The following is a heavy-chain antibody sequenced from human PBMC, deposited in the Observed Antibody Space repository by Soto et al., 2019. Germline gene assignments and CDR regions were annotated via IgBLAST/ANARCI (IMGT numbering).Heavy chain of an antibody. V-gene: IGHV1-46*01. D-gene: IGHD5-18*01. Sequence: ASVKVSCKASGYTFTSYYMHWVRQAPGQGLEWMGIINPSGGSTSYAQKFQGRVTMTRDTSTSTVYMELSSLRSEDTAVYYCATNVDTLLWMDYYYGMDVWGQGXTVTVYS. CDR3: ATNVDTLLWMDYYYGMDV. CDR1: GYTFTSYY. CDR2: INPSGGST. J-gene: IGHJ6*02.